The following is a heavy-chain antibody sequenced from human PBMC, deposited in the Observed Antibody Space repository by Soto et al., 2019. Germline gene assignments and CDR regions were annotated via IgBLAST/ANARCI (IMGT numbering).Heavy chain of an antibody. V-gene: IGHV3-66*01. J-gene: IGHJ4*02. CDR2: IYSVGTT. D-gene: IGHD1-26*01. CDR3: ARVAALSGSYFFDY. Sequence: EVQLVESGGGLVQPGGSLRLSCVVSGFSVSSNYMSWVRQAPGRGLEWVSVIYSVGTTYYADSVKGRYTISRDNSKNTLYLQMNSLRAEDTAVYYCARVAALSGSYFFDYWGQGTLVTVSS. CDR1: GFSVSSNY.